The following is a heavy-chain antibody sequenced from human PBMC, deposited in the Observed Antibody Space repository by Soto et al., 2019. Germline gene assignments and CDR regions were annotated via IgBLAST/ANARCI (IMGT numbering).Heavy chain of an antibody. CDR1: GFSLSTLGVG. Sequence: SGPTLVNPTQTVTLTCTFSGFSLSTLGVGVGWIRQPPGKALEWLAVIYWDDDKRYRPSLKSSLTITKDTSKNQVALTMTNMDPVDTATYYCAHIKFYYDSSGYYPHGFDIWGQGTMVTVSS. J-gene: IGHJ3*02. D-gene: IGHD3-22*01. CDR2: IYWDDDK. CDR3: AHIKFYYDSSGYYPHGFDI. V-gene: IGHV2-5*02.